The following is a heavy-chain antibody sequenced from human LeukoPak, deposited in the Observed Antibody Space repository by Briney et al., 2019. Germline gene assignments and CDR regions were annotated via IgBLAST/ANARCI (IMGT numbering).Heavy chain of an antibody. V-gene: IGHV4-39*07. CDR3: ARSSWYSRNWFDP. CDR2: IFYSGTT. CDR1: GGSIGSSSYY. D-gene: IGHD6-13*01. J-gene: IGHJ5*02. Sequence: PSETLSLTCTVSGGSIGSSSYYWGWIRQPPGKGLEWIGSIFYSGTTFYNPSLKSRVTVSLDTSKNQFSLKLSSVTAADTAVYYCARSSWYSRNWFDPWGQGTLVTVSS.